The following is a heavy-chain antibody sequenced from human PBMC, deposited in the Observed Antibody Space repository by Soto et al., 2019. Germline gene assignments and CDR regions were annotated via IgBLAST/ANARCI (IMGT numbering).Heavy chain of an antibody. CDR3: ACVSVAGTGYFQH. CDR1: GFTFSSYG. J-gene: IGHJ1*01. Sequence: QVQLVESGGGVVQPGRSLRLSCAASGFTFSSYGMHWVRQAPGKGLEWVAVISYDGSNKYYADSVKGRVTISRDSSKNTLYLQMNSLRAEDTAVYYWACVSVAGTGYFQHWGQGTLVTVSS. CDR2: ISYDGSNK. V-gene: IGHV3-30*03. D-gene: IGHD6-19*01.